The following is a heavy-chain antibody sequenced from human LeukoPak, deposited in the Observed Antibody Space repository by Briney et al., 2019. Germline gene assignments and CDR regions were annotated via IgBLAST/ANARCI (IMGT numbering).Heavy chain of an antibody. J-gene: IGHJ4*02. Sequence: ASVKFSCKASGGTFSSYAISWVRQAPGQGLEWMGIINPSCGSTSYAQKFQGRVTMTRDTSTSTVYMELSSLRSEDTAVYYCARDRVVVVVAATRGSFLFDYWGQGTLVTVSS. CDR2: INPSCGST. CDR3: ARDRVVVVVAATRGSFLFDY. CDR1: GGTFSSYA. D-gene: IGHD2-15*01. V-gene: IGHV1-46*01.